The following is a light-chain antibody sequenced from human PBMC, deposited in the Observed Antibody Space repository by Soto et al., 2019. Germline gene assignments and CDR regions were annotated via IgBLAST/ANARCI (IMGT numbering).Light chain of an antibody. J-gene: IGKJ1*01. CDR3: LQVLQTPWT. CDR2: LGS. Sequence: DFVMTQSPLSLPVTPGEPASISCRSSQSLLHSDGYNYLDWYLQKPGQSPQLLIYLGSNRASGVPDRFSGSGSGKDFTLKTSRVEAEDVGVYYFLQVLQTPWTFGQGTKVDIX. CDR1: QSLLHSDGYNY. V-gene: IGKV2-28*01.